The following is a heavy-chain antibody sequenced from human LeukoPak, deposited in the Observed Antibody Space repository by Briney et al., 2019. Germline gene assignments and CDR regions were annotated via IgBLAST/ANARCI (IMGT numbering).Heavy chain of an antibody. V-gene: IGHV4-59*12. CDR3: ARDRYYYDSSGDAFDY. J-gene: IGHJ4*02. Sequence: PSETLSLTCTVSGGSISSYYWAWIRQPPGKGLEWIGHIYYSGSTNYNPSLKSPVTISIETSKNQFSLKLSSVTAADTAVYYCARDRYYYDSSGDAFDYWGQGTLVTVSS. CDR2: IYYSGST. D-gene: IGHD3-22*01. CDR1: GGSISSYY.